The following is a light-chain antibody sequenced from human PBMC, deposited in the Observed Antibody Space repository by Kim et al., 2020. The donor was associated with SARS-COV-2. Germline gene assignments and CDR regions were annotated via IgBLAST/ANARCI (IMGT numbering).Light chain of an antibody. J-gene: IGKJ1*01. CDR3: QQYNTSLRT. Sequence: DIQMTQSPSTLSASVGDRVTITCRASQSIYKWLAWYQQKPGTDPKLLIYDASDLEDGVPSRFNGNGSGTEFSLTIGSLQPDDFATYYCQQYNTSLRTFGQGTKVDIK. CDR1: QSIYKW. CDR2: DAS. V-gene: IGKV1-5*01.